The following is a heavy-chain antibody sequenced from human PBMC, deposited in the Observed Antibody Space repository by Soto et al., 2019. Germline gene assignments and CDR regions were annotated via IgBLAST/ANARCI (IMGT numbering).Heavy chain of an antibody. J-gene: IGHJ3*02. CDR1: GDSITSGNYY. Sequence: QVQLQESGPGLVKPSQTLSLTCIVSGDSITSGNYYWSWIRQHPGKGLEWIGYIHHSGNTYYIPSLNSRLSLSMHTSKTQFSLQLRSVNAADTALYYCARPNYDIFTGLSGFDIWGQGTMVTVSS. D-gene: IGHD3-9*01. CDR3: ARPNYDIFTGLSGFDI. V-gene: IGHV4-31*03. CDR2: IHHSGNT.